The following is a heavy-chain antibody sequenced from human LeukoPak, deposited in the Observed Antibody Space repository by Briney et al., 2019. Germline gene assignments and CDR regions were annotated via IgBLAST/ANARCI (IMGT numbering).Heavy chain of an antibody. Sequence: SETLSLTCTVSGGSISNYYWSWIRQPPGKGLEWIGYIYYSGTTNYNPSLKSRVTISVDTSKNQFSLKLSSMTAADTAVYYCARVRYGDYYFDYWGQGTLVTVSS. J-gene: IGHJ4*02. V-gene: IGHV4-59*01. CDR2: IYYSGTT. CDR1: GGSISNYY. D-gene: IGHD4-17*01. CDR3: ARVRYGDYYFDY.